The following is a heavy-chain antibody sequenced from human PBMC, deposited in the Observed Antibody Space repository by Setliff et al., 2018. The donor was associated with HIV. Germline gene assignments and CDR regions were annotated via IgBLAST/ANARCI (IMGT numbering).Heavy chain of an antibody. J-gene: IGHJ4*02. CDR3: TTGTRLVD. Sequence: GGSLRLSCAASGFTFSSYWMHWVRQAPGKGLVWVSRINSDRSYTSYAESVKGRFTISRDNAKNTLYLQMNSLKIEDTAVYYCTTGTRLVDWGQGALVTVSS. V-gene: IGHV3-74*01. CDR1: GFTFSSYW. CDR2: INSDRSYT. D-gene: IGHD2-21*01.